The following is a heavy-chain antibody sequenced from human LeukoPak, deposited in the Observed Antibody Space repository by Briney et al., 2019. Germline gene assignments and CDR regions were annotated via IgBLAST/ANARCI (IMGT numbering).Heavy chain of an antibody. Sequence: GGSLRLSCSASGFTFSSYWMHWVRQAPGKGLVWVSRVNSDGSSISYADSVKGRFTISRDNAKNSLYLQMNSLRAEDTAVYYCAREGRRVNYYDSSAPPGMDVWGQGTTVTVSS. CDR1: GFTFSSYW. V-gene: IGHV3-74*01. CDR3: AREGRRVNYYDSSAPPGMDV. CDR2: VNSDGSSI. D-gene: IGHD3-22*01. J-gene: IGHJ6*02.